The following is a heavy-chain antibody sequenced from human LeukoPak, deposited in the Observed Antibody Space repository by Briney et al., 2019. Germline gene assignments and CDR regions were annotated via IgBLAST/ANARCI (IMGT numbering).Heavy chain of an antibody. J-gene: IGHJ4*02. CDR1: GGSISSYY. CDR3: ARSRLNTKYYFDY. CDR2: IYYSGST. V-gene: IGHV4-59*01. Sequence: SETLSLTCTVSGGSISSYYWSWIRQPPGKGLEWIGYIYYSGSTNYNPSLKSRVTISVDTSKNQFSLKLSSVTAADTAVYYCARSRLNTKYYFDYWGQGTLVTVSS. D-gene: IGHD2-2*01.